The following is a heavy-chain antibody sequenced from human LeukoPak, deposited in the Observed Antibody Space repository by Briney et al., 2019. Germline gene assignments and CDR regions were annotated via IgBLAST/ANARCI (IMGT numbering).Heavy chain of an antibody. Sequence: SETLSLTCAVSGGSISSGGYSWSWIRQPPGKGLEWIGYIYQSGSAYYNPSLKSRVTISVDTSKNQFSLKLSSVTAADTAVYYCARDPGGVPPYYYYGMDVWGQGTTVTVSS. CDR3: ARDPGGVPPYYYYGMDV. D-gene: IGHD2-2*01. CDR1: GGSISSGGYS. V-gene: IGHV4-30-2*01. CDR2: IYQSGSA. J-gene: IGHJ6*02.